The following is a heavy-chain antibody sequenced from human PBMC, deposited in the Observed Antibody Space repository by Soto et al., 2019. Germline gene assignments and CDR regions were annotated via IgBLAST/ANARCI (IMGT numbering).Heavy chain of an antibody. V-gene: IGHV4-39*01. CDR1: GDSIISSNYY. CDR2: MYYSGST. J-gene: IGHJ6*02. D-gene: IGHD2-2*01. Sequence: QLQLQESGPGLVKPSETLSLTCTVSGDSIISSNYYWAWIRQSPGKGLEWIGNMYYSGSTYYNLSLKRRVTMSVDTSKNQFSLKISSVTAADTSVYYCARIVVIPAAPDYYNYYGVDVWGQGTTVTVSS. CDR3: ARIVVIPAAPDYYNYYGVDV.